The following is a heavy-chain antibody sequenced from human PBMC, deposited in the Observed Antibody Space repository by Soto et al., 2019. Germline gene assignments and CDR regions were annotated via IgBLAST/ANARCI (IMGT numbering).Heavy chain of an antibody. V-gene: IGHV1-69*01. D-gene: IGHD2-21*02. CDR3: ARDSTPRPYCGGDCYPYYLDY. Sequence: AGPSPGKGLEWMGGIIPIFGTANYAQKFQGRVTITADESTSTAYMELSSLRSEDTAVYYCARDSTPRPYCGGDCYPYYLDYSGQGTLVTVSS. J-gene: IGHJ4*02. CDR2: IIPIFGTA.